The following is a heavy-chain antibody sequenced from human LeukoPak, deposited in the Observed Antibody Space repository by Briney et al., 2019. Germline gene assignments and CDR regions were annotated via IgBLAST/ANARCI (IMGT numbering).Heavy chain of an antibody. J-gene: IGHJ6*03. D-gene: IGHD6-13*01. CDR1: GYTFTGYY. Sequence: ASVKVSCKASGYTFTGYYMRWVRQAPGQGLEWMGWINPNSGGTNYAQKFQGRVTMTRDTSISTAYMELSRLRSDDTAVYYCARDVTRSSSWYGLYYYYMDVWGKGTTVTVSS. V-gene: IGHV1-2*02. CDR3: ARDVTRSSSWYGLYYYYMDV. CDR2: INPNSGGT.